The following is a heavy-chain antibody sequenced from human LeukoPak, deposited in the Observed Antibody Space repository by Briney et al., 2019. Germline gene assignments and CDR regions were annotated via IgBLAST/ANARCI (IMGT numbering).Heavy chain of an antibody. D-gene: IGHD6-13*01. Sequence: PSETLSLTCTVSGGSISSSSYYWGWIRQPPGKGLEWIGSIYYSGSTYYNPSLKSRVTISVDTSKNQFSLKLSSVTAADTAVYYCARGVSSSWSSAAFQPFDDWGQGTLVTVSS. CDR3: ARGVSSSWSSAAFQPFDD. V-gene: IGHV4-39*07. CDR1: GGSISSSSYY. J-gene: IGHJ4*02. CDR2: IYYSGST.